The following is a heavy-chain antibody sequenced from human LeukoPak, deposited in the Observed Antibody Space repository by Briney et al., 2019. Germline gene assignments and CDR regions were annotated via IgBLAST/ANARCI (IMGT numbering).Heavy chain of an antibody. V-gene: IGHV3-23*01. CDR2: ISGSGGSST. CDR3: AQATCTGASCYRFDD. CDR1: GFTFISYA. D-gene: IGHD2-15*01. Sequence: PGGSLSLSCAASGFTFISYAMSWVRQAPGKGLEWVSSISGSGGSSTYYADSVKGRFTISRDNSKNTLYLQMNSLRAEDTAVYYCAQATCTGASCYRFDDWGQGTLVTVSS. J-gene: IGHJ4*02.